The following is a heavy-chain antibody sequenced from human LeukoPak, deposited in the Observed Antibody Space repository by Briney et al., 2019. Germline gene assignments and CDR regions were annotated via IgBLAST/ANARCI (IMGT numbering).Heavy chain of an antibody. J-gene: IGHJ3*02. Sequence: GGSLRLSCAASGFTFSSHWMHWVRRTPGKGLVWVSYITPDGSGTKYADSVKGRFTISRDNPKNTLYLQMNSPRAEDTAVYYCARNGVASTYDIWGQGTMVTVSS. D-gene: IGHD3-3*01. CDR3: ARNGVASTYDI. CDR1: GFTFSSHW. V-gene: IGHV3-74*03. CDR2: ITPDGSGT.